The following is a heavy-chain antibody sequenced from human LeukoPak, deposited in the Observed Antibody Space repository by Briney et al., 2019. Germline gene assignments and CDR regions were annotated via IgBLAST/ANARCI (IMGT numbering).Heavy chain of an antibody. CDR1: GYTFTGYY. V-gene: IGHV1-2*02. CDR3: ARDRITMWDY. J-gene: IGHJ4*02. CDR2: INPNSGGT. D-gene: IGHD3-10*02. Sequence: ASVKVSCRSSGYTFTGYYLHWVRQAPGQGLEWMGWINPNSGGTNYAQKFQGRVTMTRDTSISTAYMELSRLRSDDTAVYYCARDRITMWDYWGQGTLVTVSS.